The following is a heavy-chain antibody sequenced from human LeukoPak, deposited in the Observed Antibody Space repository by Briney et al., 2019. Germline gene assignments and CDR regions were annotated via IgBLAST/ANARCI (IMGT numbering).Heavy chain of an antibody. Sequence: GGSLRLSCAASGFTFSNAWMSWVRQAPGKGLDWVGRIKSKTDGGTTDYDAPVKGRFTISRDDSKNTLYLQMNSLKTEDTAVYYCTTDYYGSGSYPDAFDIWGRGTMVTVSS. CDR3: TTDYYGSGSYPDAFDI. CDR2: IKSKTDGGTT. J-gene: IGHJ3*02. CDR1: GFTFSNAW. D-gene: IGHD3-10*01. V-gene: IGHV3-15*01.